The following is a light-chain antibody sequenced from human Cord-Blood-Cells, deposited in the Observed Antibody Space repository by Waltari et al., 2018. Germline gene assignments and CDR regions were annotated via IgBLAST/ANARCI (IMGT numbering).Light chain of an antibody. Sequence: QSVLTQPPSVSGAPGPRVTISCTGSRSTIGAGHDVHWYQQLPGTAPKLLIYGNSNRPSGVPDRFSGSKSGTSASLAITGLQAEDEADYYCQSYDSSLSGWVFGGGTKLTVL. CDR1: RSTIGAGHD. V-gene: IGLV1-40*01. CDR3: QSYDSSLSGWV. J-gene: IGLJ3*02. CDR2: GNS.